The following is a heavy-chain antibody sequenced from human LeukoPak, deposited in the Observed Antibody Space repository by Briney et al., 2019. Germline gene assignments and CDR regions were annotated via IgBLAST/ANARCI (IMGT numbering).Heavy chain of an antibody. D-gene: IGHD3-22*01. J-gene: IGHJ4*02. CDR1: GFTFSSYG. CDR2: ISGSGGTT. CDR3: AKTNGYYSD. V-gene: IGHV3-23*01. Sequence: PRGSLRLSCAASGFTFSSYGMNGVRQAPGKELEWVSGISGSGGTTYYADSVKGRFTISRDNSKNSLSLQVSSLRAEDTAVYYCAKTNGYYSDWGQGTLVTVSS.